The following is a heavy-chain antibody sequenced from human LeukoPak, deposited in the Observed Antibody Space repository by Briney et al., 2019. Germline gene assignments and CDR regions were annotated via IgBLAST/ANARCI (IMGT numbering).Heavy chain of an antibody. D-gene: IGHD2-2*01. CDR1: GGSISSGGYY. CDR2: IFYSGST. J-gene: IGHJ4*02. V-gene: IGHV4-31*03. Sequence: SETLSLTCTVSGGSISSGGYYWSWIRQHPGKGLEWIGYIFYSGSTFYNPSLRSRVIVSIDTSKSQFSLKLSSVNAADTAVYYCGRALWVVPAPYYFDSWGQGTLVTVSS. CDR3: GRALWVVPAPYYFDS.